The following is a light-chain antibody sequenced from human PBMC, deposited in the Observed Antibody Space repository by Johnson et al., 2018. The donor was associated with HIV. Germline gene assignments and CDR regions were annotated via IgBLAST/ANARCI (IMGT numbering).Light chain of an antibody. Sequence: QSVLTQPPSVSAAPGQKVTISCSGSSSNIGNNDVSWYQQLPGTAPKLLIYENNKRPSGIPDRFSGSKSGTSATLGITVLQTGDEADYYCGTWDSSLSAGGYVFGTGTKVTVL. CDR2: ENN. CDR1: SSNIGNND. V-gene: IGLV1-51*02. J-gene: IGLJ1*01. CDR3: GTWDSSLSAGGYV.